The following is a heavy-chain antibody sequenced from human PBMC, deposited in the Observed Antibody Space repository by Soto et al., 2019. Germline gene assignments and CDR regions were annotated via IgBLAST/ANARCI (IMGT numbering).Heavy chain of an antibody. D-gene: IGHD5-12*01. Sequence: PGGSLRLSCAASGFTFSSYAMSWVRQAPGKGLEWVSAISGSGGSTYYADSVKGRFTISRDNSKNTLYLQMNSLRAEDTAVFYCGANSGYPTRLTELGYWGQGTLVTVSS. J-gene: IGHJ4*02. V-gene: IGHV3-23*01. CDR3: GANSGYPTRLTELGY. CDR2: ISGSGGST. CDR1: GFTFSSYA.